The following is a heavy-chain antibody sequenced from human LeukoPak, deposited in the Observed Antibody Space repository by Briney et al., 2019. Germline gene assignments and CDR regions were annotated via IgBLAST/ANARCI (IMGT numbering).Heavy chain of an antibody. D-gene: IGHD2-2*01. CDR3: ARTDPVVVVPAAIGY. CDR1: GYTFTGYY. CDR2: INPNSGGT. J-gene: IGHJ4*02. Sequence: ASVKVSCKASGYTFTGYYMHWVRQAPGQGLEWMGWINPNSGGTNYAQKFQGRVTMTRDTPISTAYMELSRLRSDDTAVYYCARTDPVVVVPAAIGYWGQGTLVTVSS. V-gene: IGHV1-2*02.